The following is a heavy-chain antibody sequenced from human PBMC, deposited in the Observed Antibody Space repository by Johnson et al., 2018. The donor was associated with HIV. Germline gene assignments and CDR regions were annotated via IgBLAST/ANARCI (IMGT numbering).Heavy chain of an antibody. V-gene: IGHV3-30*04. CDR1: GFTFSSYA. J-gene: IGHJ3*02. CDR2: ISYDGSNK. Sequence: QVQLVEPGGGVVQPGRSLRLSCAAPGFTFSSYAMHWVRQAPGKGLEWVAVISYDGSNKYYADSVKGRVPISRDNSKNTLYLQMNSLRAEDTAVYYCARRLGAMTLDDAFDIWGQGTMVTVSS. CDR3: ARRLGAMTLDDAFDI. D-gene: IGHD3-16*01.